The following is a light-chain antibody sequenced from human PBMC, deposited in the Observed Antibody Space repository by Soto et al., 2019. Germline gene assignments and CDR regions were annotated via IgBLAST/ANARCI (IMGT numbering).Light chain of an antibody. CDR3: SSYTSSSTLV. Sequence: QSVLTQPASVSGSPGQSITISCTGTSSDVGRYNFVSWYQQHPGKAPRLMIYEVSYRPSGVSNRFSGSKSVNTASLTISGLPAEDEAVYYCSSYTSSSTLVFGGGTKLTVL. CDR1: SSDVGRYNF. CDR2: EVS. J-gene: IGLJ2*01. V-gene: IGLV2-14*01.